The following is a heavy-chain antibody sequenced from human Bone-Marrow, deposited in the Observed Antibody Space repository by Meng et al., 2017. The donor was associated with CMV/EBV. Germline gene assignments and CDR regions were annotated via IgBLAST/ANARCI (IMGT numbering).Heavy chain of an antibody. CDR3: ARDPYSSGSTH. J-gene: IGHJ4*02. CDR1: GFTVSSNY. D-gene: IGHD6-19*01. V-gene: IGHV3-66*02. Sequence: GESLKISCAASGFTVSSNYMSWVRQAPGKGLEWVSVIYSGGSTYYADSVKGRFTISRDNSKNTLYLQMNSLRAEDTAVYYCARDPYSSGSTHWGPGTLVTVAS. CDR2: IYSGGST.